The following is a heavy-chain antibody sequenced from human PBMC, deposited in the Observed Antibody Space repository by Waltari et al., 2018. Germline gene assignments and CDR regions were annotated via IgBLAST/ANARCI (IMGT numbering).Heavy chain of an antibody. CDR3: ARQYYDFWSGKPSYGMDV. V-gene: IGHV1-69*01. CDR2: IIPIFGTA. CDR1: GGTFSSYA. Sequence: QVQLVQSGAEVKKPGSSVKVSCKASGGTFSSYAINWVRQAPGQGLEWMGGIIPIFGTANYAQKFQGRVTITADESTSTAYMELSSLRSEDTAVYYCARQYYDFWSGKPSYGMDVWGQGTTVTVSS. D-gene: IGHD3-3*01. J-gene: IGHJ6*02.